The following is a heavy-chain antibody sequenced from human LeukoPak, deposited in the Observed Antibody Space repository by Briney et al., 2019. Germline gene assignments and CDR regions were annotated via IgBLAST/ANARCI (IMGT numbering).Heavy chain of an antibody. Sequence: PSQTLSLTCTVSGGSISSGGYYWSWIRQHPGKGLEWIGYIYYSGSTYYNPSLKSRVTISVDTSKNQFSLKLSSVTAADTAVYYFATCPDGRYSGYDLGYFDLWGRGTLVTVSS. CDR3: ATCPDGRYSGYDLGYFDL. D-gene: IGHD5-12*01. CDR2: IYYSGST. CDR1: GGSISSGGYY. V-gene: IGHV4-31*03. J-gene: IGHJ2*01.